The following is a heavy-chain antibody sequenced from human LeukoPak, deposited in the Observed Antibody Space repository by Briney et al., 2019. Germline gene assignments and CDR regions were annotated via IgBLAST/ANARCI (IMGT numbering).Heavy chain of an antibody. CDR1: VYSFTRYG. J-gene: IGHJ4*02. V-gene: IGHV1-18*01. Sequence: ASVTVSFKCFVYSFTRYGINWVRQAPGQGVEWMGWISGYNGNTNYAQKLQDRVTVTTDTSTSTAYTELRSLRSDDTAVYYCARASNSYETVGYSRHWGQGTLVTVSS. CDR3: ARASNSYETVGYSRH. CDR2: ISGYNGNT. D-gene: IGHD2-21*01.